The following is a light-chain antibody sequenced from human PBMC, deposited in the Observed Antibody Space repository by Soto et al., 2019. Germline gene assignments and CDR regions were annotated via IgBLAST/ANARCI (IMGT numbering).Light chain of an antibody. CDR3: QQYGSSLLT. CDR1: QSVTSTY. J-gene: IGKJ4*01. CDR2: GAS. Sequence: EIVLTQSPGTLSLSPGERATLSCRASQSVTSTYLAWYQQKPGQAPRVPIYGASSRAAGIPDRFSGSGSETDFTLTISRLEPEDFAVYYCQQYGSSLLTFGGGTKVDIK. V-gene: IGKV3-20*01.